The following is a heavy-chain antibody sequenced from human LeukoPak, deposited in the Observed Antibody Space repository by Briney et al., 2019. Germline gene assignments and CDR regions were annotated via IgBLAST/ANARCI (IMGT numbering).Heavy chain of an antibody. Sequence: GESLKISCKGSGYRFTSYWIGWVRPMPGKGLEWMGIIYPGDSDTRYSPSFQGQATISADKSISTAYLQWSSLKASDTAMYYCARTRYSSSSGPYNWFDPWGQGTLVTVSS. CDR3: ARTRYSSSSGPYNWFDP. CDR1: GYRFTSYW. D-gene: IGHD6-6*01. J-gene: IGHJ5*02. CDR2: IYPGDSDT. V-gene: IGHV5-51*01.